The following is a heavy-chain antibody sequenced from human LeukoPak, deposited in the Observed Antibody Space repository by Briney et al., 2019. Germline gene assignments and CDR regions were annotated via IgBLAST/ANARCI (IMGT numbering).Heavy chain of an antibody. D-gene: IGHD3-3*01. Sequence: PGGSLRLSCEVSGFTFGNSAMSWVRQAPGKGLEWVANIKQDGSEKYYVDSVKGRFTISRDNAKNSLYLQMNSLRAEDTAVYYCAREGFGVVRYYYYYMDVWGKGTTVTVSS. V-gene: IGHV3-7*01. CDR2: IKQDGSEK. CDR1: GFTFGNSA. CDR3: AREGFGVVRYYYYYMDV. J-gene: IGHJ6*03.